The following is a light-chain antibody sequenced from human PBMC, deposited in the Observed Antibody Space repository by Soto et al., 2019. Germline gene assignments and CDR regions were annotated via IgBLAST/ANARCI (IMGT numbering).Light chain of an antibody. J-gene: IGKJ5*01. CDR1: QDISDY. Sequence: IQLTQSPSFLSSSVGDRVTITCRASQDISDYLAWYQQRPGKAPKLLIYAASTLQSGVPSRFSGSGSGTEFTLTISGLLPEDFATYHCQQLNTLPFTFGQGTRLEIK. CDR2: AAS. V-gene: IGKV1-9*01. CDR3: QQLNTLPFT.